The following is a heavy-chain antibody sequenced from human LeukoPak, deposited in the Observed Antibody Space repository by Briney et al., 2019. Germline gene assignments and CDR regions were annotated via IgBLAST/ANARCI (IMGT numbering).Heavy chain of an antibody. D-gene: IGHD4/OR15-4a*01. CDR2: VHHSGRT. CDR1: GASIFNYY. Sequence: SETLSLTCNVSGASIFNYYWSWVRQAPGKGLEWIGYVHHSGRTNSNPSLGSRVTMSVDTSTSQLSLNLTSVTTADTAVYFCARDLRAKYWGQGTLVFVSS. V-gene: IGHV4-59*01. J-gene: IGHJ1*01. CDR3: ARDLRAKY.